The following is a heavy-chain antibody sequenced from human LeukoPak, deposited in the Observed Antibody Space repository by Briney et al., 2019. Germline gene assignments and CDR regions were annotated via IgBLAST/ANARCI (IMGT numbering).Heavy chain of an antibody. D-gene: IGHD3-9*01. J-gene: IGHJ6*02. V-gene: IGHV3-9*01. CDR2: ISWNSGSI. CDR3: AKDGRYFDYGYPYYYYYGMDV. CDR1: GFTFDDYA. Sequence: PGGSLRLSCAASGFTFDDYAMHWVRHAPGKGLEWVSGISWNSGSIGYADSVKGRFTISRDNAKNSLYLQMNSLRAEDTALYYCAKDGRYFDYGYPYYYYYGMDVWGQGTTVTVSS.